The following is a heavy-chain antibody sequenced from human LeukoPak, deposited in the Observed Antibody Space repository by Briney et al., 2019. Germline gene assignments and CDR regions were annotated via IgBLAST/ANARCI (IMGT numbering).Heavy chain of an antibody. Sequence: PGGSLRLSCAASGFTFSSYSMNWVRQAPGKGLEWVSSISSSSSYIYYADSVKGRFTISRDNAKNSLYLQMNSLRAEDTAVYYCARVHSQTYYYDSSAHDDAFDIWGQGTMVTVSS. CDR1: GFTFSSYS. D-gene: IGHD3-22*01. CDR2: ISSSSSYI. J-gene: IGHJ3*02. CDR3: ARVHSQTYYYDSSAHDDAFDI. V-gene: IGHV3-21*01.